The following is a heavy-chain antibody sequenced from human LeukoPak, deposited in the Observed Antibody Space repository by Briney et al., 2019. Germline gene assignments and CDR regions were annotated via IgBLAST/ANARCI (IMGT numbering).Heavy chain of an antibody. CDR2: ISGSGGST. J-gene: IGHJ4*02. V-gene: IGHV3-23*01. CDR1: GFTFSSYA. D-gene: IGHD1-26*01. CDR3: AKCGEDESGSYPFDY. Sequence: GGSLRLSCAASGFTFSSYAMSWVRQAPGKGLEWVSAISGSGGSTYYADSVKGRFTISRDNSKNTLYLQMNSLRAEDTAVYYCAKCGEDESGSYPFDYWGQGTLVTVSS.